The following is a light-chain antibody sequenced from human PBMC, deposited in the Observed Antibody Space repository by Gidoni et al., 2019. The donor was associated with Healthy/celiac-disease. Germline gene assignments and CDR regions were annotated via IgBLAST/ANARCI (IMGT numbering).Light chain of an antibody. CDR2: EVS. CDR1: QRLLHSDGKTY. CDR3: MQSIQRQGT. V-gene: IGKV2D-29*01. J-gene: IGKJ2*02. Sequence: DIVMTPTPLYLSVTPRQPASISCTSSQRLLHSDGKTYLYWSLQTPGQPAQLLIYEVSNRFAGVPDRFSGSGAGTEFTLKISRVEAEDVGVYYCMQSIQRQGTFGQGTKLEIK.